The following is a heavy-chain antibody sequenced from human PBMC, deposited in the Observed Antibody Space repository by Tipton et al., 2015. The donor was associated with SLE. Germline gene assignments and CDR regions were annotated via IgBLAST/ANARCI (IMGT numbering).Heavy chain of an antibody. CDR1: GFTFDDYA. CDR2: ISWNSGSI. D-gene: IGHD1-26*01. V-gene: IGHV3-9*01. Sequence: SLRLSCAASGFTFDDYAMHWVRQAPGQGLEWVSGISWNSGSIGYADSVKGRFTISRDNAKNSLYLQVNSLRGEDTALYYCARENSGSYYVGGAVDIWGQGTMVTVSS. CDR3: ARENSGSYYVGGAVDI. J-gene: IGHJ3*02.